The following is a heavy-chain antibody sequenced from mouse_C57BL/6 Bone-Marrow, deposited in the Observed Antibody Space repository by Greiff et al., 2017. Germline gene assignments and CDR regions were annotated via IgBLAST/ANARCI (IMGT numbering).Heavy chain of an antibody. Sequence: VQLQQSGPELVKPGASVKISCKASGYTFTDYYMNWVKQSHGKSLEWIGDINPNNGGTSYNQKFKGKATLTVDKSSSTAYMELRSLTSEDSAVYYCARRGGYYGSSSRWYFDVWGTGTTVTVSS. CDR1: GYTFTDYY. CDR2: INPNNGGT. D-gene: IGHD1-1*01. CDR3: ARRGGYYGSSSRWYFDV. V-gene: IGHV1-26*01. J-gene: IGHJ1*03.